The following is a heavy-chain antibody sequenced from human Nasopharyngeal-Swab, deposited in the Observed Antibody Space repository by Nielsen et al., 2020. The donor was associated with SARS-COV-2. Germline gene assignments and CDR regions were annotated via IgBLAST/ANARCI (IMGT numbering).Heavy chain of an antibody. CDR3: ARHCLGYCALDY. CDR2: IYYSGST. D-gene: IGHD2-15*01. J-gene: IGHJ4*02. V-gene: IGHV4-39*01. CDR1: GGSISSYY. Sequence: SETLSLTCTVSGGSISSYYWGWIRQPPGKGLEWIGSIYYSGSTYYNPSLKSRVTISVDTSKNQFSLKLSSVTAADTAVYYCARHCLGYCALDYWGQGTLVTVSS.